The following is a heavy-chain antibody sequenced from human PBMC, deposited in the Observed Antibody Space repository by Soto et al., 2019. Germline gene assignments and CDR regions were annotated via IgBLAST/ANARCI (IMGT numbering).Heavy chain of an antibody. CDR1: GFSLFARGVG. CDR2: IYWDDDK. V-gene: IGHV2-5*02. D-gene: IGHD2-8*01. CDR3: THSESALNDY. Sequence: GSGPTLVNPTQTLTLTCTFSGFSLFARGVGVGWIRPPPGKALEWLALIYWDDDKRYSPSLKSRLTITKDTSKKQVVLTMTNMEAVDTATYYCTHSESALNDYWGQGTLVTVSS. J-gene: IGHJ4*02.